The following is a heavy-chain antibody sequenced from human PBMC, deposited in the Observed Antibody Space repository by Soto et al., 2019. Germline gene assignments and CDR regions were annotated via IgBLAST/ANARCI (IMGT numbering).Heavy chain of an antibody. CDR3: ARGIAVSGHYFDL. D-gene: IGHD6-19*01. CDR2: INYSGST. CDR1: GGSISTYY. V-gene: IGHV4-59*01. J-gene: IGHJ4*02. Sequence: SETLSLTCTVSGGSISTYYWSWIRQPPGKGLEWVGYINYSGSTNYNPSLRSRVAMSVDASKNQFSLRLSSVTAADTAVYSCARGIAVSGHYFDLWGQGTLVTVS.